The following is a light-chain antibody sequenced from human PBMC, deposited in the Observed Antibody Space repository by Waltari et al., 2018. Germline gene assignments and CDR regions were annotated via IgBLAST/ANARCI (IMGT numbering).Light chain of an antibody. CDR1: SSDVGGYNF. Sequence: QSALTQPASVSGSPGQSITISCMGTSSDVGGYNFVSWYQQHPGKAPKLMIYDVTKLPSWVSNRFSGSKSGNTASLTSSGLQAEDEADYYCCSYVGGGTLVFGGGTNVTVL. J-gene: IGLJ2*01. CDR2: DVT. V-gene: IGLV2-23*02. CDR3: CSYVGGGTLV.